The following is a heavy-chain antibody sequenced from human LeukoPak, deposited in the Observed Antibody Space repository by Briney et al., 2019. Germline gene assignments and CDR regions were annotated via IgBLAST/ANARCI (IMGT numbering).Heavy chain of an antibody. CDR2: IYYTGST. D-gene: IGHD1-26*01. CDR1: GDSISSSY. V-gene: IGHV4-59*01. J-gene: IGHJ3*02. Sequence: PSETLSLTCSVSGDSISSSYWSWIRQSPGKGLEWIGYIYYTGSTTYNPSLKGRVTMSMDTSENQMSLNLRSVTAADTAVYYCARDRLVGSVHTFDMWGQGTMLTVCS. CDR3: ARDRLVGSVHTFDM.